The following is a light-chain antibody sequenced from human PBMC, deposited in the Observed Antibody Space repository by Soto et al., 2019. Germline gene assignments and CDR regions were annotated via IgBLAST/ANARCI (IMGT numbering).Light chain of an antibody. J-gene: IGLJ1*01. Sequence: QSLLTHPPSLSAAPGQNVTISCSGSSSNIGGNSVSWYQQLPGTAPKLLIYDDNKRPSGIPDRLSGSKSGTSATLGITGFQTGDEADYYCGSWDSSLSAYVVGTGTNVTVL. CDR3: GSWDSSLSAYV. V-gene: IGLV1-51*01. CDR1: SSNIGGNS. CDR2: DDN.